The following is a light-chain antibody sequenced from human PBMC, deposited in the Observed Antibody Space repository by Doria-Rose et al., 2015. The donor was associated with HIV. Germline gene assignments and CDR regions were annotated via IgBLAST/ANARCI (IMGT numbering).Light chain of an antibody. CDR1: QSFSSTY. Sequence: TQSPGTLSLSPGERATLSCRASQSFSSTYLAWYQQKPGQAPSLLIYDGSTRATGVPDRFSASGSGTDFTLTISRLEPEDFALYCCHQYGTSWTFGQGTKVEI. CDR3: HQYGTSWT. V-gene: IGKV3-20*01. CDR2: DGS. J-gene: IGKJ1*01.